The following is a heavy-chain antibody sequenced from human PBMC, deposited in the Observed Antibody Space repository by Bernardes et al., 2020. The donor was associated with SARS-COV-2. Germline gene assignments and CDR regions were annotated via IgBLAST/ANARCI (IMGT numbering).Heavy chain of an antibody. CDR1: GDTFNGYG. D-gene: IGHD3-10*01. CDR2: ISFHTGRT. Sequence: ASVKVSCKASGDTFNGYGFSWVRQAPGQGLEWMGWISFHTGRTDYALRFQGRVTMTTDTATRTAFMELRSLRSDDTAMYYCATMIRAIDYWGQGTLVTVSS. J-gene: IGHJ4*02. V-gene: IGHV1-18*04. CDR3: ATMIRAIDY.